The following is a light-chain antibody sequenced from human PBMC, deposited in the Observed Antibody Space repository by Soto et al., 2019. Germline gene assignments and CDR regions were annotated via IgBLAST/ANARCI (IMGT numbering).Light chain of an antibody. CDR3: QQHLDLSPT. V-gene: IGKV1-33*01. CDR1: QDIRNF. CDR2: DAS. J-gene: IGKJ5*01. Sequence: DIQMTQSPSSLSASVGDRVTITCQASQDIRNFLKWYQQKPGKAPKLLISDASSLEAGVPQRFSGSGFGTDFTLAISSLQAEDFATYFCQQHLDLSPTFGPGTRLEIK.